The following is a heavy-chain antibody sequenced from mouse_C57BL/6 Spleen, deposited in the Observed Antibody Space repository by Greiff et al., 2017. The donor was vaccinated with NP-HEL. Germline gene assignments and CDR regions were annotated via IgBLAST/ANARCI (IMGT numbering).Heavy chain of an antibody. J-gene: IGHJ2*01. V-gene: IGHV5-4*01. Sequence: EVQLVESGGGLVKPGGSLKLSCAASGFTFSSYAMSWVRQTPEKRLEWVATISDGGSYTYYPDNVKGRFTISRDNAKNNLYLQMSHLKSEDTAMYYCAREGGDYGSSYTYYFDYWGQGTTLTVSS. CDR3: AREGGDYGSSYTYYFDY. CDR2: ISDGGSYT. D-gene: IGHD1-1*01. CDR1: GFTFSSYA.